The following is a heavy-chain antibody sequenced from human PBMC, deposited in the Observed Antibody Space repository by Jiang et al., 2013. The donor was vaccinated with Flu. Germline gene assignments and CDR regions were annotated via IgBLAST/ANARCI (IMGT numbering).Heavy chain of an antibody. CDR1: GYIFTSYH. Sequence: SGAEVKKPGASVKVSCKASGYIFTSYHIHWVRQAPGQGLEWMGIINPSGGSTNYAQKFQGRVTMTRDTSTSTVYMELSSLRSEDTAVYYCARGYGDLDYWGQGTLVTVSS. CDR2: INPSGGST. CDR3: ARGYGDLDY. D-gene: IGHD7-27*01. J-gene: IGHJ4*02. V-gene: IGHV1-46*03.